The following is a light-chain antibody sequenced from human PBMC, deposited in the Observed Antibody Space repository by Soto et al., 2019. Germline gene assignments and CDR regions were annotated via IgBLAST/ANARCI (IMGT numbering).Light chain of an antibody. CDR2: AAS. V-gene: IGKV1-39*01. J-gene: IGKJ5*01. CDR3: QQANSFPIT. Sequence: EIQMTQSTSSLSASVGDRVTITCRASQSISSYLNWYQQKPGKAPKLLIYAASSLQSGVPSRFSGSGSGTDFTLTISSLQPEDFATYYCQQANSFPITFGQGTRLEI. CDR1: QSISSY.